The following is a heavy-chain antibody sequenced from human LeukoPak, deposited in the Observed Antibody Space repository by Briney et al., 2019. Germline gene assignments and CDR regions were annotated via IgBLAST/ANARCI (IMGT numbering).Heavy chain of an antibody. Sequence: GGSLRLSCAASGFTFSSYSMNWVRQAPGKGLEWVSSISSSSSYIYYADSVKGRFTISRDNAKNSLHLQMNSLRAEDTAVYYCARVYSSSNGGDYWGQGTLVTVSS. CDR2: ISSSSSYI. CDR1: GFTFSSYS. V-gene: IGHV3-21*01. D-gene: IGHD6-13*01. J-gene: IGHJ4*02. CDR3: ARVYSSSNGGDY.